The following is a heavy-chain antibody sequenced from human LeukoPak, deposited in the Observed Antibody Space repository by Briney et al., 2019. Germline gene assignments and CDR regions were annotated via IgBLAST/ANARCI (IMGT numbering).Heavy chain of an antibody. CDR2: ISYDGSNK. V-gene: IGHV3-30*03. CDR1: GFTFSSYG. Sequence: GRSLRLSCAASGFTFSSYGMHWVRQAPGKGLEWVAFISYDGSNKYYGDSVKGRFTISRDNSKNTLYLQMNSLRAEDTAVYSCARASGPFDYWGQGTLVTVSS. J-gene: IGHJ4*02. CDR3: ARASGPFDY. D-gene: IGHD3-10*01.